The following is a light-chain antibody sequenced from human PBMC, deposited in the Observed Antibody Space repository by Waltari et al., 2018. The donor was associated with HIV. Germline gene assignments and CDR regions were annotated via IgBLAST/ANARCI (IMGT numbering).Light chain of an antibody. V-gene: IGKV1-5*03. CDR1: QSISSW. Sequence: DIQMTQSPSTLSASVGDRVTITCRASQSISSWLAWYQQKPGKAPKLLIYQASRLESGVPSRFSGSGSGTEFTLTISSLQPDDFASYYCQQYSSYCTFGQGTKLEI. CDR3: QQYSSYCT. CDR2: QAS. J-gene: IGKJ2*01.